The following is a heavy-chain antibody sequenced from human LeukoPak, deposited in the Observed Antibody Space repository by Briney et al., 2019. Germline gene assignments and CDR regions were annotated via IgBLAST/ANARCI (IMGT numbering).Heavy chain of an antibody. CDR3: ARVRENYYYYYGMEV. Sequence: ASVKVSCKASGYTFTSYDINWVRQATGQGLEWMRWMNPNSGDTGYAQKFQGRVTMTRNTSISTAYMELSSLRSEDTAVYYCARVRENYYYYYGMEVWGQGTTVTVSS. CDR2: MNPNSGDT. V-gene: IGHV1-8*01. CDR1: GYTFTSYD. J-gene: IGHJ6*02.